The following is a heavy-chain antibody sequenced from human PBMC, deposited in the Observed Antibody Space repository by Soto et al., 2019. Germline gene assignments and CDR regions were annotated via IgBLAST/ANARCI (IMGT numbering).Heavy chain of an antibody. CDR1: GGSFSDYY. J-gene: IGHJ6*03. V-gene: IGHV4-34*01. D-gene: IGHD3-9*01. CDR2: INHSGST. CDR3: ARVPDYDIPHYYYMDV. Sequence: PSETLSLTCAVFGGSFSDYYWTWIRQPPGKGLEWIGEINHSGSTNYNPSLKSRVTISVDTSNNQFSLKLSTVTAADTAVYYCARVPDYDIPHYYYMDVWGKGTTVTVSS.